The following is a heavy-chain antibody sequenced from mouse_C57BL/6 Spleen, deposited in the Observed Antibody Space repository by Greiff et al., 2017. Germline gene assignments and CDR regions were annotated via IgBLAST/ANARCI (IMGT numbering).Heavy chain of an antibody. D-gene: IGHD2-3*01. CDR3: TSPLYASVGSYYAMDD. J-gene: IGHJ4*01. Sequence: VQLKQSGTVLARPGASVKMSCKTSGYTFTSYWMHWVKQRPGQGLEWIGAIYPGNSDTSYNQKFKGKAKLTAVTSASTAYMELSSLTNEASAFYDGTSPLYASVGSYYAMDDWGQGTSVTVSS. V-gene: IGHV1-5*01. CDR1: GYTFTSYW. CDR2: IYPGNSDT.